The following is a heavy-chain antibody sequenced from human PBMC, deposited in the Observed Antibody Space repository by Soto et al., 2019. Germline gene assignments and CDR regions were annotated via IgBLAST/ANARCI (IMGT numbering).Heavy chain of an antibody. CDR2: VIPIFGTP. Sequence: QVQLVQSGAEVKKPGSSVKVSCKAPGGTFSTYAISWVRQAPGQGLEWMGGVIPIFGTPKYAQKFQGRVTITADASWTPGYMELRSMRSEDAGVYSCRRSKGGSSSLDIYYNSYYGMDAWGQGPTVTVSS. CDR3: RRSKGGSSSLDIYYNSYYGMDA. CDR1: GGTFSTYA. V-gene: IGHV1-69*01. D-gene: IGHD1-26*01. J-gene: IGHJ6*01.